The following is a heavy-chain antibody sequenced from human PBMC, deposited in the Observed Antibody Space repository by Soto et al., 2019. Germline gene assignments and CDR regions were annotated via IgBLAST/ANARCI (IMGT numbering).Heavy chain of an antibody. J-gene: IGHJ4*02. V-gene: IGHV3-23*01. D-gene: IGHD2-15*01. CDR1: GFTLGSYA. Sequence: EVQLLESGGGLVQPGGSLSLSCAASGFTLGSYAMSWVRLAPGKGLEWFSSIGGSGGTYYADSVKGRFTISRDNSKNMLYLHLNSLRAEDTAMYYCAKGQGWSYYYDSWGQGTLVTVSS. CDR2: IGGSGGT. CDR3: AKGQGWSYYYDS.